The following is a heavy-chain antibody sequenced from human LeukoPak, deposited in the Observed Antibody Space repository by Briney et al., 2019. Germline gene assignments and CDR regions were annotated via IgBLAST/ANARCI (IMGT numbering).Heavy chain of an antibody. Sequence: GGSLRLSCTASGFTFGDYAMTWVRQAPGKGLEWVSAISGSGGSTYYADSVKGRFTISRDNAKNSLYLQMNSLRAEDTAVYYCARDADYGGNSWGQGTLVTVSS. CDR3: ARDADYGGNS. D-gene: IGHD4-23*01. CDR1: GFTFGDYA. J-gene: IGHJ4*02. V-gene: IGHV3-23*01. CDR2: ISGSGGST.